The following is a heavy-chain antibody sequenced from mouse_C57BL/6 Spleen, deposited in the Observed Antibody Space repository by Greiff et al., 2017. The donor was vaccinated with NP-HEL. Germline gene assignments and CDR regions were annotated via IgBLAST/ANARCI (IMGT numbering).Heavy chain of an antibody. V-gene: IGHV1-18*01. D-gene: IGHD2-4*01. CDR1: GYTFTDYN. CDR2: INPNNGGT. CDR3: AMIYYDYEGYAMDY. Sequence: EVQLQQSGPELVKPGASVKIPCKASGYTFTDYNMDWVKQSHGKSLEWIGDINPNNGGTIYNQKFKGKATLTVDKSSSTAYMELRSLTSEDTAVYYCAMIYYDYEGYAMDYWGQGTSVTVSS. J-gene: IGHJ4*01.